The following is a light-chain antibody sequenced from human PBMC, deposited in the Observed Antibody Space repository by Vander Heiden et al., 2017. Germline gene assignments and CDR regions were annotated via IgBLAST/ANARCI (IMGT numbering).Light chain of an antibody. CDR1: QDISNY. CDR3: QQDDNPALT. CDR2: DAS. J-gene: IGKJ4*01. V-gene: IGKV1-33*01. Sequence: DIQMTQSPSSLSASVGDRVTITCQASQDISNYLNWYQQKPGKAPKLLIYDASNLETGVPSRFTGSGSGTDFTFTISSLQPEDIATYYCQQDDNPALTFGGRTKVEIK.